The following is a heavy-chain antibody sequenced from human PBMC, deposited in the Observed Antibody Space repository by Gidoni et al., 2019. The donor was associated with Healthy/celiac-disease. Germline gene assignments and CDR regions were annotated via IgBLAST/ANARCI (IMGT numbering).Heavy chain of an antibody. Sequence: QVQLVQSGAEVKKPGSSVTVSCKASGVTFSSYTISWVRQAPGQGLEWMGRIIPILGIANDAQKFQGRVTITADKSTSTAYMELSSLRSEDTAVYYCARETGYSSGWYGGFFDYWGQGTLVTVSS. CDR1: GVTFSSYT. V-gene: IGHV1-69*08. J-gene: IGHJ4*02. CDR3: ARETGYSSGWYGGFFDY. D-gene: IGHD6-19*01. CDR2: IIPILGIA.